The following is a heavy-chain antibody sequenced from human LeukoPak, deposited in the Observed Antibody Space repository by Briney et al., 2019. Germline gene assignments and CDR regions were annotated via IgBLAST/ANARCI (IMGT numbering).Heavy chain of an antibody. J-gene: IGHJ4*02. Sequence: GGSLRLSCAASGFTFSSHGMHWVRQAPGKGLEWVAVISYDGDHKYYADSVKGRFTISRDNSKNTLYLQMNSLRAEDTAVYYCARSITMVRGNFDYWGQGTLVTVSS. D-gene: IGHD3-10*01. CDR3: ARSITMVRGNFDY. CDR2: ISYDGDHK. V-gene: IGHV3-30*19. CDR1: GFTFSSHG.